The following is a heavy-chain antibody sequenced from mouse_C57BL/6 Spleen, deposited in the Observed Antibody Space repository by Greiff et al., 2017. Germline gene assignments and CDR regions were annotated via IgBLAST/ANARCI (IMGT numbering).Heavy chain of an antibody. CDR3: ARRGYDYEAMDY. V-gene: IGHV1-50*01. CDR1: GYTFTSYW. CDR2: IDPSDSYT. Sequence: VQLQQPGAELVKPGASVKLSCKASGYTFTSYWMQWVKQRPGQGLEWIGEIDPSDSYTNYNQKFKGKATLTVDTSSSTAYMQLSSLTSEDPAVYYCARRGYDYEAMDYWGQGTSVTVSS. D-gene: IGHD3-1*01. J-gene: IGHJ4*01.